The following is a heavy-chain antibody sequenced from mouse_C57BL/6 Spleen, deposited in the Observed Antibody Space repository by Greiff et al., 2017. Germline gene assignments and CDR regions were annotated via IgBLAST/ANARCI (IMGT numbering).Heavy chain of an antibody. CDR1: GYTFTSYW. V-gene: IGHV1-59*01. Sequence: VQLQQPGAELVRPGTSVKLSCKASGYTFTSYWMHWVKQRPGQGLEWIGVIDPSDSYTNYNQKFKGKATLTADKSSSTAYMELRSLTSEDSAVYFCARGYSNYFDYWGQGTTLTVSS. J-gene: IGHJ2*01. CDR2: IDPSDSYT. D-gene: IGHD2-5*01. CDR3: ARGYSNYFDY.